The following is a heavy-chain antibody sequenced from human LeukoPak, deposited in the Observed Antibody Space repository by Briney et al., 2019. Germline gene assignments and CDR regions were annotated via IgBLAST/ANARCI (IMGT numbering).Heavy chain of an antibody. CDR2: FCYSGST. Sequence: SETLSLTCTVSGASVSSSSYYWGWIRQPPGKGLEWIGTFCYSGSTYYNPSLKSRDTIPVNRSKNQLSLKLTSVTAADTAVYHCARHMGTVVTGTGGDAFDTWGQGTMVTVSS. D-gene: IGHD2-8*02. V-gene: IGHV4-39*01. CDR1: GASVSSSSYY. J-gene: IGHJ3*02. CDR3: ARHMGTVVTGTGGDAFDT.